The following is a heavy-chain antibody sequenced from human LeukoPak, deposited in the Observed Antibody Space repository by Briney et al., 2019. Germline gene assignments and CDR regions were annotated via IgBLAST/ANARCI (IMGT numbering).Heavy chain of an antibody. D-gene: IGHD1-26*01. V-gene: IGHV3-9*01. CDR1: GFTFSSNA. Sequence: GGSLRLSCAASGFTFSSNAMSWVRQAPGKGLEWVSGISWNSGSIGYADSVKGRFTISRDNAKNSLYLQMNSLRAEDTALYYCAKDLDWELRAFDIWGQGTMVTVSS. CDR2: ISWNSGSI. J-gene: IGHJ3*02. CDR3: AKDLDWELRAFDI.